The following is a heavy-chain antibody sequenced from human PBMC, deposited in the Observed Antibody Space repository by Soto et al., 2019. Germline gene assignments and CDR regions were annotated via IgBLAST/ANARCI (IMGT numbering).Heavy chain of an antibody. J-gene: IGHJ4*02. CDR2: IRSKAKSYAP. CDR1: GFTFSGSA. V-gene: IGHV3-73*01. D-gene: IGHD4-17*01. Sequence: EVQLVESGGGLVQPGGSLKLSCAASGFTFSGSAMHWVRQASGKGLEWVGRIRSKAKSYAPAYAASVKGRFTISKDDSKQTVYLHMTSLKTEETEVYYCTMTTGTTWGYWGQGTLVTLSS. CDR3: TMTTGTTWGY.